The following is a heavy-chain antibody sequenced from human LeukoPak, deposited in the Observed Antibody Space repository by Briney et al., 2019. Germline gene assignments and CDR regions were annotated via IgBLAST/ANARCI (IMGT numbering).Heavy chain of an antibody. Sequence: SETLSLTCTVSGGSVSSGSYYWSWIRQPPGKGLEWIGYIYYSGSTNYNPSLKSRVTISVDTSKNQFSLKLSSVTAADTAVYYCARVVEELSAYYFDYWGQGTLVTVSS. V-gene: IGHV4-61*01. CDR1: GGSVSSGSYY. J-gene: IGHJ4*02. D-gene: IGHD3-10*01. CDR3: ARVVEELSAYYFDY. CDR2: IYYSGST.